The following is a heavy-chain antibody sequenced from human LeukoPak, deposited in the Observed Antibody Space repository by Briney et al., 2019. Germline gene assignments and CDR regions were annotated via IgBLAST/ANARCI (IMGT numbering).Heavy chain of an antibody. Sequence: SETLSLTCTVSGGSISSGDYHWSWIRQPPGTGLEWIGYIYYSGSTYYNPSLKSRVTISVDTSKNQFSLKLSSVTAADTAVYYCARDASGYDPMGGSYFDYWGQGTLVTVSS. CDR3: ARDASGYDPMGGSYFDY. D-gene: IGHD5-12*01. V-gene: IGHV4-30-4*01. J-gene: IGHJ4*02. CDR2: IYYSGST. CDR1: GGSISSGDYH.